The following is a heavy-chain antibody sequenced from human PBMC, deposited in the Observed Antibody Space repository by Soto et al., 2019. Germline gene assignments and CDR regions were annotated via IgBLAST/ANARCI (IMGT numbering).Heavy chain of an antibody. J-gene: IGHJ4*02. CDR1: GFTFSAYW. D-gene: IGHD3-10*01. V-gene: IGHV3-7*01. Sequence: EVQLVESGGGLVQPGGSLKLSCAASGFTFSAYWMTWVRQAPGKGLEWVANIKEDGSKIYYMDSVKGRFTVSRDNAKNSLFLQMNSMRGEDTAVYYCARAPYGSGTNDYWGQGTLVTVSS. CDR2: IKEDGSKI. CDR3: ARAPYGSGTNDY.